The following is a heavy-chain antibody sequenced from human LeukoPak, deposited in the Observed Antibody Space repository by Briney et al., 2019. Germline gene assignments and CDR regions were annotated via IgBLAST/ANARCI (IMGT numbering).Heavy chain of an antibody. CDR1: GFTFSSYA. CDR3: ARDPPLSRWAMIVVAYYFGY. CDR2: ISYDGSNK. V-gene: IGHV3-30-3*01. J-gene: IGHJ4*02. D-gene: IGHD3-22*01. Sequence: GGSLRLSCAASGFTFSSYAMHWVRQAPGKGLEWVAVISYDGSNKYYADSVKGRFTISRDNSKNTLYLQMNSLRAEDTAVYYCARDPPLSRWAMIVVAYYFGYWGQGTLVTVSS.